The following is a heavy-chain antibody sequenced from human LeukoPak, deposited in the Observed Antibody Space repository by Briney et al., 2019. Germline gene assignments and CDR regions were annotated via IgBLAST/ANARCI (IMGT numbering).Heavy chain of an antibody. D-gene: IGHD2-15*01. CDR2: IYYTGST. CDR3: ARIVSQGYYYYYYMDV. J-gene: IGHJ6*03. Sequence: PSETLSLTCTVSGGSISSDGYYWSWIRQPPGKGLEWIGHIYYTGSTHYNASLKSRVTISVDRSKNQVSLNLNSVTAADTAVYYCARIVSQGYYYYYYMDVWGKGTTVTVSS. CDR1: GGSISSDGYY. V-gene: IGHV4-30-2*01.